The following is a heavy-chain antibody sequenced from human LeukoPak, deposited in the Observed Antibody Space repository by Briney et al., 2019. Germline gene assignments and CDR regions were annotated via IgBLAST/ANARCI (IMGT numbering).Heavy chain of an antibody. CDR2: INHSGST. CDR3: ARGSGYCSSTSCYAYNWFDP. V-gene: IGHV4-34*01. CDR1: GGSLSGYY. J-gene: IGHJ5*02. D-gene: IGHD2-2*01. Sequence: SETLSLTCAVYGGSLSGYYWSWIRQPPGKGLEWIGEINHSGSTNYNPSLKSRVTISVDTSKNQFSLKLSSVTAADTAVYYCARGSGYCSSTSCYAYNWFDPWGQGTLVTVSS.